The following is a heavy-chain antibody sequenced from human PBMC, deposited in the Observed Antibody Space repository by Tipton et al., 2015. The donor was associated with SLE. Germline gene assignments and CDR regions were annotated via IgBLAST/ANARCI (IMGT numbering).Heavy chain of an antibody. D-gene: IGHD3-3*01. V-gene: IGHV4-59*01. Sequence: TLSLTCTVSGGSITNYYWSWIRQPPGKGLEWIGYIYYSGSTNYNPSLKSRVTIAVDTSKNQFSLKLNSVTAADTAIYYCAGAVDPSEGRNFWILFCWGQRSLVTVS. CDR2: IYYSGST. CDR3: AGAVDPSEGRNFWILFC. CDR1: GGSITNYY. J-gene: IGHJ4*02.